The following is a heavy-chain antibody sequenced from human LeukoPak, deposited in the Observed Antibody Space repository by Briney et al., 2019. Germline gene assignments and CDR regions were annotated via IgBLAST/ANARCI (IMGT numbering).Heavy chain of an antibody. D-gene: IGHD3-22*01. CDR1: GFPFSSYA. CDR2: ISRSGGST. Sequence: GGSLRLSRAASGFPFSSYAMSWVRQAPGKGLEWVSAISRSGGSTYYADSVKGRFTISRDNSKNTLYLQRNSLRAEDTAVYYCASNYYDSSGKWGNYYYGMDVWGQGTTVSVCS. CDR3: ASNYYDSSGKWGNYYYGMDV. V-gene: IGHV3-23*01. J-gene: IGHJ6*02.